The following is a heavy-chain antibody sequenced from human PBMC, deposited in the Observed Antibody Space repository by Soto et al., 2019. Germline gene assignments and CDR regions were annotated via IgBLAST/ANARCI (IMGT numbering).Heavy chain of an antibody. V-gene: IGHV3-23*01. J-gene: IGHJ3*02. CDR1: GFAFSSHP. D-gene: IGHD3-10*01. CDR3: ARRVIGSSRAFDI. Sequence: GSLRLSCAASGFAFSSHPMSWVRQAPEKGLEWVAGISDGGDLTYNADSVRGRFTISRDNSRNTLYLQMNSLRAEDTAVYYCARRVIGSSRAFDIWGQGKMVTVSS. CDR2: ISDGGDLT.